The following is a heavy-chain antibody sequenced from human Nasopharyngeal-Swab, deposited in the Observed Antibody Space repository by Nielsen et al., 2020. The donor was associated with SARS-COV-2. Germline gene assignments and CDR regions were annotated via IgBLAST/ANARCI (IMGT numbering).Heavy chain of an antibody. J-gene: IGHJ6*03. V-gene: IGHV1-2*04. Sequence: ASVKVSCKASGYTFTGHYKHWVRQAPGQGLEWMGWINPNSGGTNYAQKFQGWVTMTRDTSISTAYMELSRLRSDDTAVYYCARGPYYDFWSGYSSYYYMDVWGKGTTVTVSS. CDR3: ARGPYYDFWSGYSSYYYMDV. CDR1: GYTFTGHY. CDR2: INPNSGGT. D-gene: IGHD3-3*01.